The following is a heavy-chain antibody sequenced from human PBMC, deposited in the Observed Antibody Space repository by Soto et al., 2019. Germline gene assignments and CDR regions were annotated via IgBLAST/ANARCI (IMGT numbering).Heavy chain of an antibody. Sequence: SETLSLTCTVPGASISGYXXSWIRKSAGKGLEWIGRIYATGTTDYNPSLKSRVMMSVDTSKKQFSLRLRSVTAADTAVYYCVRNGTKTLRDWFDPWGQGISVTVSS. D-gene: IGHD1-1*01. J-gene: IGHJ5*02. CDR1: GASISGYX. V-gene: IGHV4-4*07. CDR3: VRNGTKTLRDWFDP. CDR2: IYATGTT.